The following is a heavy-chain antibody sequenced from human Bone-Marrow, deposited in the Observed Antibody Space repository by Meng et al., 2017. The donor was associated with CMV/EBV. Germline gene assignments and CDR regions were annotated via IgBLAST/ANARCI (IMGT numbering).Heavy chain of an antibody. D-gene: IGHD3-22*01. CDR1: GFTVSSYS. Sequence: GESLKISCAASGFTVSSYSINWVRQAPGKGLEWVSYISSSSSTIYYADSVKGRFNISRDNAKNSLYLQMNSLRAEDTAVYYCARGGRYYYDSSGPLYFDYWGQGTLVTVSS. V-gene: IGHV3-48*04. CDR3: ARGGRYYYDSSGPLYFDY. CDR2: ISSSSSTI. J-gene: IGHJ4*02.